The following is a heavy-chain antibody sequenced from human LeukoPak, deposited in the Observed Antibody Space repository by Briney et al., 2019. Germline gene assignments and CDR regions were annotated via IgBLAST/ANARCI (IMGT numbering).Heavy chain of an antibody. D-gene: IGHD3-9*01. Sequence: PGGSLRLSCAASGFTFSSYAMSWVPRAPGRGGECVSAISGCGGSTYYADSVRGLFPISRDSPNNTLSLEMNSMSAEDTAVYYCARHVLRYFDWLLIFDYWGQGTLVTVSS. CDR1: GFTFSSYA. CDR2: ISGCGGST. V-gene: IGHV3-23*01. CDR3: ARHVLRYFDWLLIFDY. J-gene: IGHJ4*02.